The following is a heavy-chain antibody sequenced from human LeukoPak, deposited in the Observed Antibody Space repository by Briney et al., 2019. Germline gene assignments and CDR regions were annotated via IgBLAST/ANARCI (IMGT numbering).Heavy chain of an antibody. V-gene: IGHV1-69*01. J-gene: IGHJ4*02. CDR2: IIPIFGTA. CDR1: GGTFSSYA. D-gene: IGHD3-22*01. Sequence: ASVKVSCKASGGTFSSYAISWVRQAPGQGLEWMGGIIPIFGTANYAQKFQGRVAITADESTSTAYMELSSLRSEDTAVYYCARPYDSSGYYYFGYWGQGTLVTVSS. CDR3: ARPYDSSGYYYFGY.